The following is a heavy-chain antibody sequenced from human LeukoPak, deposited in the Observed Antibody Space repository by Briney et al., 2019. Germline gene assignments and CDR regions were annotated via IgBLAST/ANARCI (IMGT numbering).Heavy chain of an antibody. Sequence: GPSVKLSCKASGGTFSSYAISWVRQAPGHGLEWMGRIIPIFGIANYAQKFQGRVTIAADKSTSTAYTELSRLRPEETAVYYCARGNYGSGRRTNYGMDVWGQGDTVTVSS. J-gene: IGHJ6*02. D-gene: IGHD3-10*01. CDR2: IIPIFGIA. CDR3: ARGNYGSGRRTNYGMDV. CDR1: GGTFSSYA. V-gene: IGHV1-69*04.